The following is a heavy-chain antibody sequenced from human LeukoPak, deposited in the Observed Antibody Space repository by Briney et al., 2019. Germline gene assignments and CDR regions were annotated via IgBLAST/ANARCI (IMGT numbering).Heavy chain of an antibody. D-gene: IGHD3-3*01. CDR1: GYTFTSYG. Sequence: ASVKVSCKASGYTFTSYGISWVRQAPGQGLEWMGWISAYNGNTNYAQKLQGRVTITRNTSISTAYMELSSLRSEDTAVYYCARSPLRRSTIFGVVIMDYYMDVWGKGTTVTVSS. CDR3: ARSPLRRSTIFGVVIMDYYMDV. CDR2: ISAYNGNT. V-gene: IGHV1-18*01. J-gene: IGHJ6*03.